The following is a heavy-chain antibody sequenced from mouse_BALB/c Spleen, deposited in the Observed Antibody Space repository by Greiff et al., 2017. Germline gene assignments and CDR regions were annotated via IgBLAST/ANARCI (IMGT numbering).Heavy chain of an antibody. J-gene: IGHJ4*01. Sequence: DVMLVESGGGLVQPGGSMKLSCVASGFTFSNYWMNWVRQSPEKGLEWVAEIRLKSNNYATHYAESVKGRFTISRDDSKSSVYLQMNNLRAEDTGIYYCTRKGPYYYAMDYWGQGTSVTVSS. CDR3: TRKGPYYYAMDY. CDR2: IRLKSNNYAT. CDR1: GFTFSNYW. V-gene: IGHV6-6*02.